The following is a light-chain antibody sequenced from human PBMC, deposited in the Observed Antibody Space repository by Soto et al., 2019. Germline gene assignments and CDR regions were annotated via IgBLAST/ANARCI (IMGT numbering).Light chain of an antibody. CDR1: QSLLHITGETF. V-gene: IGKV2D-29*02. J-gene: IGKJ5*01. Sequence: FVITQTPLSLSVGPGQPASISCNSSQSLLHITGETFLFWYLQKPGQSPQLLIYEVSTRVSGVQDRFSGRGSGTDLTIEISRVETDDVGIYYCMKSTQINPKFGQGKRMEIK. CDR2: EVS. CDR3: MKSTQINPK.